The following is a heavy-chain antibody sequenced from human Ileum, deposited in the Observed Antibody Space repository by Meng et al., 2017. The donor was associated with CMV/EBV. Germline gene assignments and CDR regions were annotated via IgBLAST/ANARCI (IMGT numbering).Heavy chain of an antibody. D-gene: IGHD2-2*01. CDR2: ISYDGSNQ. Sequence: QVQLVESGGGVVQPGRSRRLSCAVSGFTFTSYALHWVRQTPGKGLEWVADISYDGSNQYYGDSVKGRFTITRDNSKNTLYLQMNSLTTEDTAVYYCVRDRGSTTYYFDYWGQGTLVTVSS. V-gene: IGHV3-30*04. J-gene: IGHJ4*02. CDR3: VRDRGSTTYYFDY. CDR1: GFTFTSYA.